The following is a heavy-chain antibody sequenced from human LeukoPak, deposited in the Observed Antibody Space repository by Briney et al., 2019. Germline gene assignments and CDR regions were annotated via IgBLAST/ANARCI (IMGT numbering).Heavy chain of an antibody. D-gene: IGHD2-2*01. V-gene: IGHV1-46*01. J-gene: IGHJ4*02. CDR2: INPSGGTT. Sequence: ASVKLSCKSSGYGFTSYYMHWVRQAHGPGLEWMGIINPSGGTTSYAQKFQGRVTMTRDTSTSTVYMELSSLRSDDTAVYYCARGFQVPAAVPSHFDYWGQGTLVTVSS. CDR3: ARGFQVPAAVPSHFDY. CDR1: GYGFTSYY.